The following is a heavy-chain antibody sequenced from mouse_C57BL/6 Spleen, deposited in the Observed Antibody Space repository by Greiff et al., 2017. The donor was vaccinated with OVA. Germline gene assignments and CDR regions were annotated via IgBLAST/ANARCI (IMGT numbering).Heavy chain of an antibody. CDR2: ISSGSSTI. Sequence: EVMLVESGGGLVKPGGSLKLSCAASGFTFSDYGMHWVRQAPEKGLEWVAYISSGSSTIYYADTVKGRFTISRDNAKNTLFLQMTSLRSEDTAMYYCARRYYYGLDYWGQGTTLTVSS. D-gene: IGHD1-1*01. V-gene: IGHV5-17*01. J-gene: IGHJ2*01. CDR1: GFTFSDYG. CDR3: ARRYYYGLDY.